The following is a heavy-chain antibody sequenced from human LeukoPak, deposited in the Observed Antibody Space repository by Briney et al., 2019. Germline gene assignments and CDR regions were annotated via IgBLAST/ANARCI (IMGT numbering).Heavy chain of an antibody. D-gene: IGHD2-15*01. J-gene: IGHJ4*02. CDR1: GFTFSSYA. Sequence: GGSLRLSCAASGFTFSSYAMSWVRQAPGKGLEWVSAISGSGGSTYYADSVKGRFTISRDNAKDSLYLQINSLRAEDTAVYYCARVACSGDSCYMDYWGQGTLVTVSS. CDR2: ISGSGGST. CDR3: ARVACSGDSCYMDY. V-gene: IGHV3-23*01.